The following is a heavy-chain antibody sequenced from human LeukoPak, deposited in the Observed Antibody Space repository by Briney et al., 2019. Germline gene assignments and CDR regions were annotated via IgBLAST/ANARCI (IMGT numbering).Heavy chain of an antibody. J-gene: IGHJ4*02. CDR1: GFRFSSYS. Sequence: GGSLRLSCAASGFRFSSYSMNWVRQAPGKGLEWVSYMSGDSDIIDYADSVKGRFTISRDNARNSLYLQMNSLRDEDTAVFYCVRGGPIDYWGQGTLVSVSS. CDR2: MSGDSDII. V-gene: IGHV3-48*02. CDR3: VRGGPIDY.